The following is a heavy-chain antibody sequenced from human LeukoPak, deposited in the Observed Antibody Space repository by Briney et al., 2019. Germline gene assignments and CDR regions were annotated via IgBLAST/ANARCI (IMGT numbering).Heavy chain of an antibody. J-gene: IGHJ4*02. V-gene: IGHV1-24*01. Sequence: ASVKVSCKVSGYTLTELSMHWVRQAPGKGLEWMGGFDPEDGETIYAQKFQGRVTMTEDTSTDTAYMELSSLRSEDTAVYYCAHGKGRLLHLIYWGQGTLVTVSS. D-gene: IGHD5-24*01. CDR1: GYTLTELS. CDR2: FDPEDGET. CDR3: AHGKGRLLHLIY.